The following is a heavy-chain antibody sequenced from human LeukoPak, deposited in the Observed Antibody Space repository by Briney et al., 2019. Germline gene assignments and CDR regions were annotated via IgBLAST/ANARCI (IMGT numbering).Heavy chain of an antibody. V-gene: IGHV3-15*01. Sequence: GGSLRLSCAASGFTFNNAWMSWVRQAPGKGLEWVGRIKRKNDGGTTDYATPVKGRFTISRDDSKTTLDLQMNSLKTEDTAVYYCTTDPGYYMDVWGKGTTVTVSS. CDR1: GFTFNNAW. CDR2: IKRKNDGGTT. CDR3: TTDPGYYMDV. J-gene: IGHJ6*03.